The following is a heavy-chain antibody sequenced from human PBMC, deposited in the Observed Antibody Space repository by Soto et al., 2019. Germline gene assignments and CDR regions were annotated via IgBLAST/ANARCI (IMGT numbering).Heavy chain of an antibody. CDR3: ARGHYDSSGYTYYNGLDV. J-gene: IGHJ6*02. D-gene: IGHD3-22*01. CDR2: ISWHSGRI. CDR1: GFTFDDFA. Sequence: EAQLMESGGGFVQPGTSLRLSCVASGFTFDDFAMHWVRQVPGKGLEWVSGISWHSGRIGYADSVKGRFTVSRDNASNSLYLQMNSLRAEDTALYYCARGHYDSSGYTYYNGLDVWGQGTTVTVSS. V-gene: IGHV3-9*01.